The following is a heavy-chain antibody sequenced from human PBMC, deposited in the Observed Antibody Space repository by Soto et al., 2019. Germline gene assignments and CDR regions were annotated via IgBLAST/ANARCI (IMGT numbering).Heavy chain of an antibody. CDR2: ISTYSGDT. D-gene: IGHD3-10*01. J-gene: IGHJ5*02. V-gene: IGHV1-18*01. CDR1: GYTFFTYD. Sequence: QVHLVQSGVEVKTPGASVKVSCQASGYTFFTYDISWVRQAPGQGLEWMGWISTYSGDTKYAQKFQGRVTMTTDTSTTPAYLTLSSFRLGGTSVYYCAPHHAPTASDYGFDPWGQGTLVTVSS. CDR3: APHHAPTASDYGFDP.